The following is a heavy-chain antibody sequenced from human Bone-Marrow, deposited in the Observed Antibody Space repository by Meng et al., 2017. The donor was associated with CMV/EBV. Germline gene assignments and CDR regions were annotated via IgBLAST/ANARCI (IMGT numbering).Heavy chain of an antibody. CDR3: ARGSGITIFGVVTQD. Sequence: GGSLRLSCAASGFTFSSYSMNWVRQAPGKGLEWVSSISSSSSYIYYADSVKGRFTISRDNAKNSLYLQMNSLRAEDTAVYYCARGSGITIFGVVTQDWGQGTLVTVSS. CDR2: ISSSSSYI. D-gene: IGHD3-3*01. J-gene: IGHJ4*02. CDR1: GFTFSSYS. V-gene: IGHV3-21*01.